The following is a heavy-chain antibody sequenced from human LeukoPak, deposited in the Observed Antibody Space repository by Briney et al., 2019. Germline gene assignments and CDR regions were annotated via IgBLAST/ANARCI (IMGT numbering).Heavy chain of an antibody. J-gene: IGHJ4*02. D-gene: IGHD3-22*01. Sequence: ASVKVSCKASGYTFTGYYMHWVRQAPGQGVEWMGWINPNSGGTNYAQKFQGRVTMTRDTSISTAYMELSRLRSDDTAVYSFARDLTYYYDGSGYTADYWGQGTLVTVSS. CDR2: INPNSGGT. CDR1: GYTFTGYY. CDR3: ARDLTYYYDGSGYTADY. V-gene: IGHV1-2*02.